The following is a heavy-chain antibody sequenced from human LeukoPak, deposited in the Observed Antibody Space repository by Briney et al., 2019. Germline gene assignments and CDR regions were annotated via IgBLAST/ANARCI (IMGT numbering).Heavy chain of an antibody. D-gene: IGHD6-13*01. Sequence: PSETLSLTCTVSGSSISSSSYYWGWIRQPPGKGLVRIGSIYYSGSTYYNPSLKSRVTISVYTSKNQFSLQLNSVTAADTAVYYCARSLGSWFPFEYWGQGTLVTVSS. CDR2: IYYSGST. CDR1: GSSISSSSYY. V-gene: IGHV4-39*01. J-gene: IGHJ4*02. CDR3: ARSLGSWFPFEY.